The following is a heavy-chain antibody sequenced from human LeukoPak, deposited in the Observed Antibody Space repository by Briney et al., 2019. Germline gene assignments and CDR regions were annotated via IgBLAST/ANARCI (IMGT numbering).Heavy chain of an antibody. Sequence: SETLSLTCAVYGGSFSGYYWSWIRQPPGKGLEWIGEINHSGSTNYNPSLKSRVTISVDTSKNRFSLKLSSVTAADTAVYYCARVVGDGDFDYWGQGTLVTVSS. D-gene: IGHD1-26*01. CDR1: GGSFSGYY. V-gene: IGHV4-34*01. J-gene: IGHJ4*02. CDR2: INHSGST. CDR3: ARVVGDGDFDY.